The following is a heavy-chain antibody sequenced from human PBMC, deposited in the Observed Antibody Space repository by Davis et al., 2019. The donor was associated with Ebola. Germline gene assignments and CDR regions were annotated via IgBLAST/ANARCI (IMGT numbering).Heavy chain of an antibody. J-gene: IGHJ6*02. Sequence: GESLKISCAASGFTFSSYGMHWVRQAPGKGLEWVSSISSSSSYIYYADSVKGRFTISRDNAKNSLYLQMNSLRAEDTAVYYCARASTPLYYYYGMDVWGQGTTVTVSS. CDR1: GFTFSSYG. D-gene: IGHD2-2*01. V-gene: IGHV3-21*04. CDR3: ARASTPLYYYYGMDV. CDR2: ISSSSSYI.